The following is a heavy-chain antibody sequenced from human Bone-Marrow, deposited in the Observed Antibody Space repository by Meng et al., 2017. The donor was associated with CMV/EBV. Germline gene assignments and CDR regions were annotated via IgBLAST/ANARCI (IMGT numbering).Heavy chain of an antibody. CDR1: GFTFSDYY. D-gene: IGHD2-2*01. CDR2: ISSSGSTI. CDR3: TTEGCSSTSCYSAYYYYYGMDV. J-gene: IGHJ6*02. V-gene: IGHV3-11*01. Sequence: GESLKISCAASGFTFSDYYMSWIRQAPGKGLEWVSYISSSGSTIYYADSVKGRFTISRDNAKNSLYLQMNSLRAEDTAVYYCTTEGCSSTSCYSAYYYYYGMDVWGHGTTVTVSS.